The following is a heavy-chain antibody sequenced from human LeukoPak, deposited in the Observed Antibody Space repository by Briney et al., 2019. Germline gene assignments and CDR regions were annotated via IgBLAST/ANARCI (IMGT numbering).Heavy chain of an antibody. J-gene: IGHJ6*03. V-gene: IGHV1-8*01. CDR2: MNPNSGNT. CDR1: GYTFTSYD. Sequence: ASVKVSCKASGYTFTSYDTNWVRQAPGQGLEWMGWMNPNSGNTGYAQKFQGRVTMTRNTSISTAYMELSSLRSEDTAVYYCARGDVKRTAAVDYYYMDIWGKGTTVTVSS. D-gene: IGHD6-13*01. CDR3: ARGDVKRTAAVDYYYMDI.